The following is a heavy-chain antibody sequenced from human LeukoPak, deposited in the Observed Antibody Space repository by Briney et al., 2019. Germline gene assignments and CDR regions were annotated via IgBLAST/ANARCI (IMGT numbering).Heavy chain of an antibody. V-gene: IGHV3-23*01. D-gene: IGHD3-10*01. J-gene: IGHJ4*02. Sequence: PGASLRLSCAASGFTFSSYAMSWVRQAPGKGLEWVSAISGGGGGTYYADSVKGRFTISRDTSKNTLYLQMNSLRAEDTAVYYCAKDLSTLVRGVITLWGQGALVTVSS. CDR3: AKDLSTLVRGVITL. CDR1: GFTFSSYA. CDR2: ISGGGGGT.